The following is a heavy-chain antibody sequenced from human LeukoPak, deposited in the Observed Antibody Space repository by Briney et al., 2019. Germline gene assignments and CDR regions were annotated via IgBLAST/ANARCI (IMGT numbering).Heavy chain of an antibody. CDR1: GFAFDDYA. J-gene: IGHJ4*02. Sequence: PGGSLRLSCAASGFAFDDYAMHWVRQAPGTGLEWVSLISGDGGSTYYADSVKGRFTISRDNSKNSLYLQMNSLRTEDTALYYCANDIRGDGYNSRFDYWGQGTLVTVSP. CDR3: ANDIRGDGYNSRFDY. D-gene: IGHD5-24*01. CDR2: ISGDGGST. V-gene: IGHV3-43*02.